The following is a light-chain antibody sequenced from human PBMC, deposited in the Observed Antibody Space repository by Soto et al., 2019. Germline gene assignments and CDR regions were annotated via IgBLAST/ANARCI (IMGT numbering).Light chain of an antibody. CDR2: DAP. J-gene: IGKJ5*01. CDR3: QQRSNWPPSIT. CDR1: QSVTTF. V-gene: IGKV3-11*01. Sequence: EIVLTQSPGTLSLSPGERATLSCRASQSVTTFLAWYQQKPGQAPRLLIYDAPDRAPGIPARFSGSGSATDFTLTINNLEPEDFAVYYCQQRSNWPPSITFGQGTRLEI.